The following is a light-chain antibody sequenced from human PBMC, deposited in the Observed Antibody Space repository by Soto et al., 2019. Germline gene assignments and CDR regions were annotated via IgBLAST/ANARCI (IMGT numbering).Light chain of an antibody. J-gene: IGKJ3*01. CDR3: QRYGYSPTLFA. V-gene: IGKV3-20*01. Sequence: EIVLTHSPGTLSLSPGERATLSCRASLTVSDNYLAWYQQKAGQAPRLLIYGASTRATGIPARFSGSGSGTDFTLTISRLQSEDSAVYYCQRYGYSPTLFAFGPGTKVDI. CDR1: LTVSDNY. CDR2: GAS.